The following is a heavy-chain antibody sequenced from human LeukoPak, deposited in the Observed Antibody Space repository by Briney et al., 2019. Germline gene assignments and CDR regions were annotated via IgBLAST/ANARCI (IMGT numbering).Heavy chain of an antibody. Sequence: GGSLRLSCAAYGFTFSSYGMSWVRLAPGKGLEWVSAISGSGDRTYYADSVKGRFTISRDNSKNTLYLQMNSLRVEDTAVYYCTRNSGWYGLSWGQGTLVTVSS. J-gene: IGHJ1*01. CDR1: GFTFSSYG. CDR2: ISGSGDRT. CDR3: TRNSGWYGLS. V-gene: IGHV3-23*01. D-gene: IGHD6-19*01.